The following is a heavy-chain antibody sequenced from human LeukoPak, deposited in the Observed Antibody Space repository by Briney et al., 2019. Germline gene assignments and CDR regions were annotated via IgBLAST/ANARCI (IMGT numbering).Heavy chain of an antibody. CDR1: GGSFSGYY. CDR2: INHSGST. Sequence: SETLSLTCAVYGGSFSGYYWSWIRRPPGKGLEWIGEINHSGSTNYNPSLKSRVTISVDTSKNQFSLKLSSVTAADTAVYYCARVMVDYYYYYYMDVWGKGTTVTVSS. D-gene: IGHD2-8*01. J-gene: IGHJ6*03. V-gene: IGHV4-34*01. CDR3: ARVMVDYYYYYYMDV.